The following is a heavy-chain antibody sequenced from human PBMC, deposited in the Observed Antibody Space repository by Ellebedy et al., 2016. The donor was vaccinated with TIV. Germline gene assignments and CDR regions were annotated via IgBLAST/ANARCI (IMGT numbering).Heavy chain of an antibody. CDR3: ARSPYTGYSDLGFDY. J-gene: IGHJ4*02. CDR1: GFTFSNYW. CDR2: IKQDGSET. V-gene: IGHV3-7*01. Sequence: GESLKISCAASGFTFSNYWMSWVRQAPGKGLEWVANIKQDGSETYYVDSVKGRFTISRDNAKNSLYLQMNSLRADDTAGYYCARSPYTGYSDLGFDYWGQGSLVTVSS. D-gene: IGHD2-2*02.